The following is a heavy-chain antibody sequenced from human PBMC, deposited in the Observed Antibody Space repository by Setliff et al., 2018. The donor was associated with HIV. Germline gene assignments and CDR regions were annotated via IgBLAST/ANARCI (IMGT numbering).Heavy chain of an antibody. J-gene: IGHJ5*02. D-gene: IGHD6-19*01. Sequence: ASVKVSCKASGYTFSSYGISWVRQAPGQGLEWMGILNPSEGTTSFAQKFQGRVTMTRDTSTSTVYMDLSSLRADDTAVYYCVRGYRSAWNSWFDAWGQGTQVTVS. CDR1: GYTFSSYG. CDR3: VRGYRSAWNSWFDA. CDR2: LNPSEGTT. V-gene: IGHV1-46*01.